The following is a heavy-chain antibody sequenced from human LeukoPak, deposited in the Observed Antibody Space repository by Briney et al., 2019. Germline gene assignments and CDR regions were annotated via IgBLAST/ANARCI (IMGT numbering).Heavy chain of an antibody. CDR1: GGSFSGYY. CDR3: ARGSAKEYSSSWYRGDYYYYYMDV. V-gene: IGHV4-34*01. Sequence: SETLSLTCAVYGGSFSGYYWSWIRQPPGKGLEWIGEINHSGSTNYNPSLKSRVTISVDTSKNQFSLKLSSVTAADTAVYYCARGSAKEYSSSWYRGDYYYYYMDVWGKGTTVTVSS. CDR2: INHSGST. J-gene: IGHJ6*03. D-gene: IGHD6-13*01.